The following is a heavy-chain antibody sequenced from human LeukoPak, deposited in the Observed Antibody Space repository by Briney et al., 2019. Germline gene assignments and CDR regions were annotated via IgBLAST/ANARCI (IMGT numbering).Heavy chain of an antibody. V-gene: IGHV3-66*01. CDR2: IYSDGTT. CDR1: GFSVSNYY. Sequence: GGSLRLSRAASGFSVSNYYVTWVRQAPGKGLEWVSVIYSDGTTYYADSARGRFTISRDNSKNALYLQMNSLRAEDTAVYYCARDHLWQQPDAFDIWGRGTMVIVSS. CDR3: ARDHLWQQPDAFDI. J-gene: IGHJ3*02. D-gene: IGHD6-13*01.